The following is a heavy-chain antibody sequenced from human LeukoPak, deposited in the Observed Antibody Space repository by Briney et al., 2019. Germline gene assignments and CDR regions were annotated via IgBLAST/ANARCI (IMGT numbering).Heavy chain of an antibody. CDR3: AKDISIQYGVVALDH. J-gene: IGHJ4*02. CDR1: GFTFSNYG. Sequence: PGGSLRLSCAASGFTFSNYGIHWVRQAPGRGLEWVAFIRYDGRNKYYADSVTGRFTISRDNSKNTVYLQVNSLIPDDTALYYCAKDISIQYGVVALDHWGQGTLVTVSS. V-gene: IGHV3-30*02. CDR2: IRYDGRNK. D-gene: IGHD3-3*01.